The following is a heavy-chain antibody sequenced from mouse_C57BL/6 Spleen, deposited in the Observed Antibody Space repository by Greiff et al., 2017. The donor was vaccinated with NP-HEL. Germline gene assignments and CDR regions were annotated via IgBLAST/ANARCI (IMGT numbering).Heavy chain of an antibody. V-gene: IGHV8-8*01. J-gene: IGHJ2*01. CDR2: IWWDDDK. CDR1: GFSLSTFGMG. CDR3: ARMGDYDGKGHYFDY. D-gene: IGHD2-4*01. Sequence: QVTLKESGPGILQPSQTLSLTCSFSGFSLSTFGMGVGWIRQPSGKGLEWLAHIWWDDDKYYNPALKSRPTISKDTSKNQIFLKIANVDTADTATYYCARMGDYDGKGHYFDYWGQGTTLTVSS.